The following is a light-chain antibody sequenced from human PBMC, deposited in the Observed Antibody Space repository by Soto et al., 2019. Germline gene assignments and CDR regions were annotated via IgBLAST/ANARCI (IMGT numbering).Light chain of an antibody. CDR1: SSNIGSYT. J-gene: IGLJ2*01. Sequence: QSVLTQPPSASGTPGQRVTISSSGSSSNIGSYTVNWYQQLPGTAPKLLVYSNDQRPSGVPDRFSGSKSGTSASLAISGLQSEDEADYYCAAWDDSLSGVVFGGGTKLTVL. V-gene: IGLV1-44*01. CDR3: AAWDDSLSGVV. CDR2: SND.